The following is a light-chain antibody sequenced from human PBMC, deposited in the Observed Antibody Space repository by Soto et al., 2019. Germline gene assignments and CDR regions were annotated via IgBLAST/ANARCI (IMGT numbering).Light chain of an antibody. J-gene: IGKJ2*01. CDR3: MQALQTPMYT. CDR2: LGS. Sequence: DIVMTQSPLSLPVTPGESASISCRSSQSLLHSNGYNYLNWFLQKPGQSPQLLIYLGSNRASGVPDRFSGSGSGTDFTLKVIRVEAEDRGVYYCMQALQTPMYTFAQVTKLGIK. V-gene: IGKV2-28*01. CDR1: QSLLHSNGYNY.